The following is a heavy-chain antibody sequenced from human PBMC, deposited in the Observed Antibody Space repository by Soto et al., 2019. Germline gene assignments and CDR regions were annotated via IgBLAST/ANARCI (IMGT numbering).Heavy chain of an antibody. Sequence: SETLSLTCTVSGGSISSYYWSWIRQPPGKGLEWIGYIYYSGSTNYNPSLKSRVTISVDTSKNQFSLKLSSVTAADAAVYYCARAPRGNYGYPSYFDYWGQGTLVTVSS. V-gene: IGHV4-59*01. D-gene: IGHD3-10*01. CDR1: GGSISSYY. J-gene: IGHJ4*02. CDR3: ARAPRGNYGYPSYFDY. CDR2: IYYSGST.